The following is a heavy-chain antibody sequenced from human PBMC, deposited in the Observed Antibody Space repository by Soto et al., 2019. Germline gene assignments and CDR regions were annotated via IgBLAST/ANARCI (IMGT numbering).Heavy chain of an antibody. D-gene: IGHD6-13*01. J-gene: IGHJ4*02. CDR1: GFTFSHSA. CDR2: IVVGSGNT. V-gene: IGHV1-58*02. CDR3: ARDWAAAGPFDY. Sequence: GASVKVSCKASGFTFSHSAMQWVRQARGQSLEWIGWIVVGSGNTNYAQKFQERVTISWDMSTNTAYMELSSLRSEDTAVYYCARDWAAAGPFDYWGQGTLVTVSS.